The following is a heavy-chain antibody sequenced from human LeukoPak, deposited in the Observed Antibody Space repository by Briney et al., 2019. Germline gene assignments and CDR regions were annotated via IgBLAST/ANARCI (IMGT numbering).Heavy chain of an antibody. J-gene: IGHJ4*02. D-gene: IGHD6-13*01. CDR2: IIPIFGTA. V-gene: IGHV1-69*13. Sequence: SVKVSCKASGGTFSSYAISWVRQAPGQGLEWMGGIIPIFGTANYAQKFQGRVTITADESTSTAYMELSSLRSEDTAVYYCARAPPIAAAHYDYWGQGTLVTVSS. CDR1: GGTFSSYA. CDR3: ARAPPIAAAHYDY.